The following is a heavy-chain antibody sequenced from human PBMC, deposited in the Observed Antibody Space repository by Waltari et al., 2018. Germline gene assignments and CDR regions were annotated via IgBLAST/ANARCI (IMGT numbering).Heavy chain of an antibody. V-gene: IGHV3-30*18. D-gene: IGHD3-22*01. J-gene: IGHJ3*02. CDR2: IWYDGSTK. CDR3: AKGEAMIVAADAFDI. CDR1: GFCFGSLG. Sequence: QAQPVEYGRGVAQPGTCLGFACSYTGFCFGSLGLLRVCELPGKGLEWVAVIWYDGSTKYYADTVKGRFPIPRDNSTNTLYMHMNRLRAEDTAMYYCAKGEAMIVAADAFDIWGQGTMVTVSS.